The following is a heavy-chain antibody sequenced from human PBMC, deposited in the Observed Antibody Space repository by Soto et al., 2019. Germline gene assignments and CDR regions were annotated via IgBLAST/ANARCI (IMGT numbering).Heavy chain of an antibody. CDR3: ARLNGYCVSTSCPAYYGMDV. CDR1: GGSITSSSFY. D-gene: IGHD2-2*03. Sequence: SEPLSLTCTVSGGSITSSSFYWGWIRQPPGKGLEWIGIIYYSGSTYYNPSLKSRVTISVDTSKSQFSLNLNSVTAADTAVYYCARLNGYCVSTSCPAYYGMDVWGQGTTVT. V-gene: IGHV4-39*01. CDR2: IYYSGST. J-gene: IGHJ6*02.